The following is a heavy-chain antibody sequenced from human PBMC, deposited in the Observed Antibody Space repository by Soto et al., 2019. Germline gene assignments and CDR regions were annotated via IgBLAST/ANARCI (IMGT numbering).Heavy chain of an antibody. CDR3: ARDKTYCSGGSGSPLYYYYGMDV. Sequence: QVQLQESGPGLVKPSGTLSLTCAVSGGSISSSNWWSWVRQPPGKGLEWIGEIYHSGSTNYIPSRKSGVTRAVDKSKSQCSLRRSSGAAADTAVYCWARDKTYCSGGSGSPLYYYYGMDVW. D-gene: IGHD2-15*01. CDR1: GGSISSSNW. V-gene: IGHV4-4*01. J-gene: IGHJ6*01. CDR2: IYHSGST.